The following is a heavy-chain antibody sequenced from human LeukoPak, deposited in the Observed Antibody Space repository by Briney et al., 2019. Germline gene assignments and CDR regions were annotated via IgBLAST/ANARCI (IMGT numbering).Heavy chain of an antibody. CDR3: ATDTNYDFWSGPHPGAFDI. CDR1: GYTFTSYG. D-gene: IGHD3-3*01. CDR2: ISAYNGNT. V-gene: IGHV1-18*01. J-gene: IGHJ3*02. Sequence: VASVTVSCKASGYTFTSYGISWVRQAPGQGLEWMGWISAYNGNTNYAQKLQGRVTMTTDTSTSTAYMELSSLRSEDTAVYYCATDTNYDFWSGPHPGAFDIWGQGTMVTVSS.